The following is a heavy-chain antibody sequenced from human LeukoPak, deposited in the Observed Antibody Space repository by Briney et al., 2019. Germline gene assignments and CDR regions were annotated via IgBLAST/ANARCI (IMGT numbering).Heavy chain of an antibody. CDR2: IYYSGST. V-gene: IGHV4-59*01. J-gene: IGHJ4*02. CDR1: GGSINSYY. Sequence: SETLSLTCTVSGGSINSYYWGWIRQPPEKGLEWIGYIYYSGSTTYNPSPKSRVTISVDTSKNQFSLKLSSVTAADTAVYYCARETSSGSGYYFDYWGQGTLVTVSS. D-gene: IGHD3-22*01. CDR3: ARETSSGSGYYFDY.